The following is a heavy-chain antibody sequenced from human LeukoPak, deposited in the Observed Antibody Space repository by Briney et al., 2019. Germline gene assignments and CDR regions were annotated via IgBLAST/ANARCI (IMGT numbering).Heavy chain of an antibody. J-gene: IGHJ4*02. D-gene: IGHD5-24*01. CDR3: AKDRTAGPPERWLQLRASFDY. Sequence: GGSLRLSCAASGFTFSSYAMSWVRQAPGKGLEWVSAMSGSCGSTYYADSVKGRFTISRDNSKNTLYLQMNSLRAEDTAVYYCAKDRTAGPPERWLQLRASFDYWGQGTLVTVSS. CDR2: MSGSCGST. V-gene: IGHV3-23*01. CDR1: GFTFSSYA.